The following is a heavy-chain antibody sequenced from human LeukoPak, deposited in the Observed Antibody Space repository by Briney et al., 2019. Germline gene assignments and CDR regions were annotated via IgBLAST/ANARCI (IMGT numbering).Heavy chain of an antibody. CDR3: ARGLGVVTAQSEQPKPRYFDL. D-gene: IGHD2-21*02. J-gene: IGHJ2*01. Sequence: EASVKVSCKASGYTFISYGISWVRQAPGQGLEWMGWISGYNGNTNYAQNLQGRVTMTTDTSTSTAYMERRILRSDDTAVYYCARGLGVVTAQSEQPKPRYFDLWGRGTQVTVSS. CDR1: GYTFISYG. V-gene: IGHV1-18*01. CDR2: ISGYNGNT.